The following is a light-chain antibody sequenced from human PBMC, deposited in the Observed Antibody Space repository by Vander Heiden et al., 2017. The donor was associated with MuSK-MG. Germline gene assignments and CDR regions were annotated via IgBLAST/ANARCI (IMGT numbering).Light chain of an antibody. J-gene: IGLJ2*01. CDR3: SSYSRTPSPRTDSVI. Sequence: QSALTQPASVSGSPGQSITISCTGTPTDIGGSNFVSWYQQHPGSVPKLIIFNVSDRPSGVSSRSSGSKSANTASLTVAGVQPEDEADYYCSSYSRTPSPRTDSVIFGGGTKLTVL. CDR2: NVS. V-gene: IGLV2-14*03. CDR1: PTDIGGSNF.